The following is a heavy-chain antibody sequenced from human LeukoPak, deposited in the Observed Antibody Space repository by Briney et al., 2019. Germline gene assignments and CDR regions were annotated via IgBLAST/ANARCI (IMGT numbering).Heavy chain of an antibody. Sequence: GGSLRLSCAASGFTFSSYWMSWVRQAPGKGLEWVANIKQEGGEKYYLDSVKGRFTISRDNAKNSLYLQMNSLRAEDTAVYYCARGGPRSTSAVDYWGQGTLVTVSS. J-gene: IGHJ4*02. V-gene: IGHV3-7*01. CDR2: IKQEGGEK. CDR3: ARGGPRSTSAVDY. CDR1: GFTFSSYW. D-gene: IGHD2-2*01.